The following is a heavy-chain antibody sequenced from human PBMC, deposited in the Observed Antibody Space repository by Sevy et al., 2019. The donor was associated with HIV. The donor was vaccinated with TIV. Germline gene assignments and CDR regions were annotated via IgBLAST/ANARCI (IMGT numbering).Heavy chain of an antibody. Sequence: WETLSLTCAVYGGSFSGYYWSWIRQPPGKALEWIGEIYHSGSTNYNPSLKSRVTISVDTSKNQFSLKLSSVTAADTDVYYCARGAPVTTVTTGGYYFDYWGQGTLVTVSS. V-gene: IGHV4-34*01. CDR3: ARGAPVTTVTTGGYYFDY. CDR1: GGSFSGYY. J-gene: IGHJ4*02. CDR2: IYHSGST. D-gene: IGHD4-17*01.